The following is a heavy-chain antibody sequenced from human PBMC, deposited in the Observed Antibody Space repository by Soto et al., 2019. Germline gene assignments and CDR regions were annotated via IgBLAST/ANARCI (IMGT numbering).Heavy chain of an antibody. J-gene: IGHJ3*02. Sequence: QVQLVESGGGVVQPGRSLRLSCAASGFTFSSYAMHWVRQAPGKGLEWVAVISYDGSNKYYADSVKGRFTISRDNSKNTLYLQMNSLRAEDTAVYYCARDGGIYTVSSSFGSWGRGTMVTVSS. D-gene: IGHD4-17*01. CDR2: ISYDGSNK. V-gene: IGHV3-30-3*01. CDR3: ARDGGIYTVSSSFGS. CDR1: GFTFSSYA.